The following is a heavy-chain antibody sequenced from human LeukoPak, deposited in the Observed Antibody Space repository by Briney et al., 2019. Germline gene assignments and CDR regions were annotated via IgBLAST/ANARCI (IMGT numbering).Heavy chain of an antibody. CDR1: GFSFSTYG. D-gene: IGHD5-24*01. J-gene: IGHJ3*02. CDR3: ARGMDGYGPDAFDI. CDR2: SGTYGRT. V-gene: IGHV3-23*01. Sequence: GGSLRLSCAASGFSFSTYGMHWVRQAPGKGLEWVSVSGTYGRTQYADSVKGRFTISRDSSKNTLYLQINSLRVEDTAVYYCARGMDGYGPDAFDIWGQGTMVTVSS.